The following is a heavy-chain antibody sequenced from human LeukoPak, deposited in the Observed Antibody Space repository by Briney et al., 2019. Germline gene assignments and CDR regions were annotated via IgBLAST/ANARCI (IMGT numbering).Heavy chain of an antibody. CDR1: GFTFDDYA. D-gene: IGHD3-3*01. V-gene: IGHV3-9*01. Sequence: PGGSLRLSCAASGFTFDDYAMHWVRQAPGKGLEWVSGISWNSGSIGYADSVKGRFTISRDNSKSTVYLEINSLRSEDTAIYYCAGGFNDFWSGSQLEYWGQGTLVTVSS. CDR2: ISWNSGSI. J-gene: IGHJ4*02. CDR3: AGGFNDFWSGSQLEY.